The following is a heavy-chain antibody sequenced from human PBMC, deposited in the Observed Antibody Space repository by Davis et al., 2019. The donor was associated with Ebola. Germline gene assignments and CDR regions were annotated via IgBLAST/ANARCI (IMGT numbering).Heavy chain of an antibody. J-gene: IGHJ4*02. D-gene: IGHD1-26*01. CDR2: IKEDGGEK. CDR1: GFTFSSYS. V-gene: IGHV3-7*03. Sequence: GESLKISCAASGFTFSSYSMNWIRQAPGKGPEWVAIIKEDGGEKYYVDSVKGRFTISRDNAKNSLYLQMNSLRAEDTAVYYCAKAGHCGNYCSFDSWGQGTLVTVSS. CDR3: AKAGHCGNYCSFDS.